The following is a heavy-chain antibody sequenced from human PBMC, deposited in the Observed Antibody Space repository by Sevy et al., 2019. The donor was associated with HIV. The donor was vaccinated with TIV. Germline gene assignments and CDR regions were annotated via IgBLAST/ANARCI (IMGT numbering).Heavy chain of an antibody. CDR1: GFTFSTYS. V-gene: IGHV3-23*01. CDR2: ISDTGTST. CDR3: AKFAGDFPHFDF. D-gene: IGHD7-27*01. J-gene: IGHJ4*02. Sequence: RGSLRLSCAASGFTFSTYSMTWVRQAPGKGLEWVSAISDTGTSTYYTDSVEGRFTISRDNSKSTVYLHMNSLRAEDTALYYCAKFAGDFPHFDFWGQGTLVTVSS.